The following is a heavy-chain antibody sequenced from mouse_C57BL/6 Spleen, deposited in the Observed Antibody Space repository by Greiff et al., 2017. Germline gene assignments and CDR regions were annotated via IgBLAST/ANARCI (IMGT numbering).Heavy chain of an antibody. Sequence: EVQVVESGGDLVKPGGSLKLSCAASGFTFSSYGMSWVRQTPDKRLEWVATISSGGSYTYYPDSVKGRFTISRDNAKNTLYLQMSSLKSEDTAMYYCARHGLRYWYFDVWGTGTTVTVSS. CDR2: ISSGGSYT. V-gene: IGHV5-6*01. D-gene: IGHD1-1*01. CDR3: ARHGLRYWYFDV. J-gene: IGHJ1*03. CDR1: GFTFSSYG.